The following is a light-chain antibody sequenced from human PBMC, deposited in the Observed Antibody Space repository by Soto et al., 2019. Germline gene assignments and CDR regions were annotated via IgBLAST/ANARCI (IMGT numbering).Light chain of an antibody. CDR3: QQANSFPFT. CDR2: AAS. Sequence: DIQMTQSPSSVSASVGDRVTITCRASQGINSWLAWYQQKPGKAPNLLIYAASTLQSGVPSRFSGSGSGTDFILTISSLQPEDFATYYCQQANSFPFTFGPGTKVDIK. V-gene: IGKV1D-12*01. J-gene: IGKJ3*01. CDR1: QGINSW.